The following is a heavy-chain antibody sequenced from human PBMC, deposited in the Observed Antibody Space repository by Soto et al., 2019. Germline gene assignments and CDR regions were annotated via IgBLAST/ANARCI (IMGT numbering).Heavy chain of an antibody. J-gene: IGHJ4*02. CDR3: ASDRADGLRSFDWLCLDY. CDR1: GFTFNTFA. CDR2: ISYDGSHK. Sequence: QVQLVESGGGVVQPGRSLRLSCATSGFTFNTFAMHWVRQAPGKGLEWLAVISYDGSHKYYADSVKGRIIISRDNSKNTLYLQMKALRGEDTAVYYCASDRADGLRSFDWLCLDYWGQGTLVTVSS. V-gene: IGHV3-30-3*01. D-gene: IGHD3-9*01.